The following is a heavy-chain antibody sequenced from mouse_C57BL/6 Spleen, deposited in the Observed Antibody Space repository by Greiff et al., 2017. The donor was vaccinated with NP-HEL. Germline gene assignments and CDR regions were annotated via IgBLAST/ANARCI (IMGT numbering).Heavy chain of an antibody. J-gene: IGHJ4*01. Sequence: EVQLQQSGPGLVKPSQSLSLTCSVTGYSITSGYYWNWIRQFPGNKLEWMGYISYDGSNNYNPSLKNRISITRDTSKNQFFLKLNSVTTEDTATYYCARDQDYGMDYWGQGTSVTVSS. CDR1: GYSITSGYY. V-gene: IGHV3-6*01. CDR3: ARDQDYGMDY. D-gene: IGHD3-2*02. CDR2: ISYDGSN.